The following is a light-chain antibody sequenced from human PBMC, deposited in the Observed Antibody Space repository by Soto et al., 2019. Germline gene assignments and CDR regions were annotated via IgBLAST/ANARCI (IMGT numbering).Light chain of an antibody. CDR1: QSVSSN. CDR3: QQYNNWPFS. CDR2: GAS. J-gene: IGKJ5*01. Sequence: EIVLTQSPGTLSLSPGERATLSCRASQSVSSNYLAWYQQKPGQAPRLLIFGASSRATGVPSRFSGTGSETDFTLTISGLQSEDSAIYFCQQYNNWPFSFGQGTRLENK. V-gene: IGKV3-15*01.